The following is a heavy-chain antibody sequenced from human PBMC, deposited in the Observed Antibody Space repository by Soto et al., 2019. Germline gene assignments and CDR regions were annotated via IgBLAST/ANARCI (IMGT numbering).Heavy chain of an antibody. CDR2: IIPIFGTA. V-gene: IGHV1-69*06. D-gene: IGHD2-21*02. J-gene: IGHJ4*02. CDR3: ASGVVVTAISTYFDY. Sequence: SVKVSCKASGGTFSSYAISWVRQAPGQGLEWMGEIIPIFGTANYAQKFQGRVTITADKSTSTAYMELSSLRSEDTAVYYCASGVVVTAISTYFDYWGQGTLVTVSS. CDR1: GGTFSSYA.